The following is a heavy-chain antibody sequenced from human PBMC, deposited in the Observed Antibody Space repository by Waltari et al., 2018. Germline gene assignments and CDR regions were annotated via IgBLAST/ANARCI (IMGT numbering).Heavy chain of an antibody. J-gene: IGHJ4*02. CDR2: IKEDGSKK. CDR3: VRHGFWNFDF. CDR1: GFTFSGTW. D-gene: IGHD3-3*01. Sequence: EVQLVESGGGLVQPGGSLRLPCAGSGFTFSGTWMAWVRQAPGKGLEWVANIKEDGSKKNYVDSVEGRFTISRDNAKNSLYLQMNSLRAEDTALYYCVRHGFWNFDFWGQGTLVTVSS. V-gene: IGHV3-7*01.